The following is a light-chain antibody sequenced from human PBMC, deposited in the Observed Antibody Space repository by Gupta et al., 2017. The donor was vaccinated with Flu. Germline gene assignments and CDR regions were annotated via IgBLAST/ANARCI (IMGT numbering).Light chain of an antibody. J-gene: IGKJ1*01. CDR3: HHYGSSPRA. CDR1: QSRSSSS. CDR2: GAS. Sequence: EIVLTQSPGTLSLTPGEGPTLSCRASQSRSSSSLAWYQQKPGQAPRLLIHGASSRATGIPDRFSGSGSGTDFTLTISRLEPEDFAVYYCHHYGSSPRAFGQGTTVEI. V-gene: IGKV3-20*01.